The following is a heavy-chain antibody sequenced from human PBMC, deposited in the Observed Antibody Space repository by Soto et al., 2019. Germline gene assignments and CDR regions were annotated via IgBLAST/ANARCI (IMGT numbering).Heavy chain of an antibody. V-gene: IGHV3-7*01. J-gene: IGHJ6*02. CDR3: ARDSWDSSSWYYYYGMDV. Sequence: PGGSLRLSCAASGFTFSSYWMSWVRQAPGKGLEGVANIKQDGSEKYYVDSVKGRFTISRDNAKNSLYLQMNSLRAEDTAVYYCARDSWDSSSWYYYYGMDVWGQGTAVTVSS. D-gene: IGHD6-13*01. CDR2: IKQDGSEK. CDR1: GFTFSSYW.